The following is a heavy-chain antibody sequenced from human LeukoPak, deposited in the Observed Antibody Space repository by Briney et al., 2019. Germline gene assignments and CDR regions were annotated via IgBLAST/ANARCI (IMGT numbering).Heavy chain of an antibody. D-gene: IGHD2-15*01. CDR3: ARGGWSLDY. V-gene: IGHV4-59*01. Sequence: SETLSLTCTVSGGSISSNSWSWVRQPPGKGLESIGYIYYSGNTNYNPSLKSRVTISVDTSKNLFSLKLSSVTAADTAVYYCARGGWSLDYWGQGTLVTVSS. CDR2: IYYSGNT. J-gene: IGHJ4*02. CDR1: GGSISSNS.